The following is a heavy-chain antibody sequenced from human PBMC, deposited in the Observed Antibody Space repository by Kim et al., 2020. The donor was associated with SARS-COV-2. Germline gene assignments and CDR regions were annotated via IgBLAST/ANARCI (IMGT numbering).Heavy chain of an antibody. V-gene: IGHV3-30*04. Sequence: GGSLRLSCAASGFTFTTYAMHWVRQAPGKGLEWVVSISYDGNKKFYADSVKGRFTMSRDNSQNTLYLHMNRLTTEDTAVYYCARDLKYYHDNNEYWGRGTQVTVSS. D-gene: IGHD3-22*01. CDR3: ARDLKYYHDNNEY. CDR2: ISYDGNKK. J-gene: IGHJ4*02. CDR1: GFTFTTYA.